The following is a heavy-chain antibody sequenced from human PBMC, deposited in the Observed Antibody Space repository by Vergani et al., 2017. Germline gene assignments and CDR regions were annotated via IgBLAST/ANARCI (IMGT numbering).Heavy chain of an antibody. CDR2: ISWNSGAV. J-gene: IGHJ3*01. CDR1: GITFWKFG. D-gene: IGHD5-12*01. Sequence: EVQLVESGGGLVQPGGSLRLSCEASGITFWKFGMHWVRQGPGKGLEWVSGISWNSGAVDYADSVGGRFTISRDNARNSLFLEMNSLRFEDTAGYFCTKGSVYYHDSAGHGYDPYTGFDLWGQGTLVTVSS. CDR3: TKGSVYYHDSAGHGYDPYTGFDL. V-gene: IGHV3-9*01.